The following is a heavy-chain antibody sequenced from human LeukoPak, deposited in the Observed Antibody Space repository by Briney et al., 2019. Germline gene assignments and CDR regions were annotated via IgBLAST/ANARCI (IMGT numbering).Heavy chain of an antibody. CDR2: ISAYNGNT. V-gene: IGHV1-18*01. Sequence: ASVKVSCEASGYTFTSYGISWVRQAPGQGLEWMGWISAYNGNTNYAQKLQGRVTMTTDTSTSTAYMELRSLRSDDTAVYYCARGSVAVDPSGWFDPWGQGTLVTVSS. CDR3: ARGSVAVDPSGWFDP. CDR1: GYTFTSYG. J-gene: IGHJ5*02. D-gene: IGHD6-19*01.